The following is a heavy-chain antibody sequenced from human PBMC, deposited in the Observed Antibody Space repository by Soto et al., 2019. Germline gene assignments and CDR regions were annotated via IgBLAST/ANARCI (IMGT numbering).Heavy chain of an antibody. CDR1: GFTFSYYW. V-gene: IGHV3-74*01. CDR2: IHSDGSST. Sequence: SGGSLRLSCVASGFTFSYYWMHWVRQGPGKGLVWVSRIHSDGSSTTYADSVKGRFTISRDNAKNTLYLQMNSLRAEDTAVYYCARGDRGAFDIWGQGTVVTVSS. D-gene: IGHD1-26*01. CDR3: ARGDRGAFDI. J-gene: IGHJ3*02.